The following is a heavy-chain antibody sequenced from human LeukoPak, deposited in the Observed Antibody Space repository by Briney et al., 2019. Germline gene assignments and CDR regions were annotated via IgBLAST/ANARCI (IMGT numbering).Heavy chain of an antibody. CDR3: ARVSCSSTACSLGAFDI. Sequence: PGGSLRLSCAASGFTFSNYWIHWVRQAPGKGLEWVSRISSDGSNTNYADSVKGRFTISRDNAKNTLYLQMNSLRAEDTAVYYCARVSCSSTACSLGAFDIWGQGTMVTVSS. D-gene: IGHD2-2*01. CDR1: GFTFSNYW. CDR2: ISSDGSNT. V-gene: IGHV3-74*01. J-gene: IGHJ3*02.